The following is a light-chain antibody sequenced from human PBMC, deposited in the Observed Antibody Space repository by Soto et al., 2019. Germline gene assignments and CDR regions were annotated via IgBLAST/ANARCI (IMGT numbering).Light chain of an antibody. CDR2: SNN. CDR3: AAWDDSLNGVV. V-gene: IGLV1-44*01. CDR1: SSNIGSNT. J-gene: IGLJ2*01. Sequence: QSVLTQPPSASGTPGQRVTISCSGGSSNIGSNTVNWYQQLPGTAPKLLIYSNNQRPSGVPDRFFGSKSGTSASLAISGIQSEDAADDYCAAWDDSLNGVVFGGGTKLTVL.